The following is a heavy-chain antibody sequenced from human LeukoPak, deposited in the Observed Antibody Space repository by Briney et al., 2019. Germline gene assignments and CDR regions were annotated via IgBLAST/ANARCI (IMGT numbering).Heavy chain of an antibody. CDR2: IWHDASNT. CDR1: GFRFTTYG. J-gene: IGHJ4*02. CDR3: AIGNPPSPAMDFHS. V-gene: IGHV3-33*01. Sequence: SGGSLRLSCAASGFRFTTYGMHWVRQPPGKGLECLAVIWHDASNTFYADSVKGRFTISRDDSENTMYLQMTDLRADDTAVYYCAIGNPPSPAMDFHSWGQGTLVIVSS. D-gene: IGHD5-24*01.